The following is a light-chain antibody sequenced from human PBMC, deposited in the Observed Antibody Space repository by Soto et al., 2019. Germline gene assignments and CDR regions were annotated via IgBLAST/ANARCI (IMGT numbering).Light chain of an antibody. CDR1: WSEVGGYNY. Sequence: QSVLTQPRSVSGSPGQSVTMSCTGTWSEVGGYNYVSWYQKLPGKAPKLMIYDVSKRPSGVPDRFSGSKSGNTASLTISGLQAEDEADYYCCSFAGGYTFVFGSGTKLTVL. V-gene: IGLV2-11*01. CDR3: CSFAGGYTFV. CDR2: DVS. J-gene: IGLJ1*01.